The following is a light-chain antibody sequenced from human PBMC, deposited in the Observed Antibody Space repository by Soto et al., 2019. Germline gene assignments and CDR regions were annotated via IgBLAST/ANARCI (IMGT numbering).Light chain of an antibody. J-gene: IGLJ1*01. Sequence: QSALTQPASVSGSPGQSITISCTGTSSDVGGYNYVSWYQQHPGKAPKLMIYEVGNRPSGVSNRFSGSKSGNTASLTISGLQAEDEADYYCSSYTSSSTYVFGTGTKVTLL. CDR1: SSDVGGYNY. CDR3: SSYTSSSTYV. CDR2: EVG. V-gene: IGLV2-14*01.